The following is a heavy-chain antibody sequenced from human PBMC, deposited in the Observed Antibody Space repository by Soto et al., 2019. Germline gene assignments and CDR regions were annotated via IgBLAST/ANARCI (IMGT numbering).Heavy chain of an antibody. D-gene: IGHD6-19*01. V-gene: IGHV4-31*03. Sequence: QVQLQESGPGLVKPSHTLSLTCTVSGGYISSGNYYWSWIRQHPGKGLEWIGYIYYSGSTDYNPSLKSRVTILVDTSKNQFSLKLISVTAADTAVYYCARVVRNAWYSFDYWGQGTLVTVSS. CDR3: ARVVRNAWYSFDY. CDR1: GGYISSGNYY. CDR2: IYYSGST. J-gene: IGHJ4*02.